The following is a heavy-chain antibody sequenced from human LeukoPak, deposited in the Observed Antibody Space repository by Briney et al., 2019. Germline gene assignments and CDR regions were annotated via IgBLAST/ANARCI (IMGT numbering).Heavy chain of an antibody. D-gene: IGHD2-21*02. J-gene: IGHJ4*02. CDR1: GGSISSYY. CDR2: IYYSGST. CDR3: ARMMTDFPPHLDY. Sequence: SETLSLTCTVSGGSISSYYWSWIRQPPGKGLEWIGYIYYSGSTNYNPSLKSRVTISVDTSKNQFSLKLSSVTAADTAVYYCARMMTDFPPHLDYWGQGTLVTVSS. V-gene: IGHV4-59*01.